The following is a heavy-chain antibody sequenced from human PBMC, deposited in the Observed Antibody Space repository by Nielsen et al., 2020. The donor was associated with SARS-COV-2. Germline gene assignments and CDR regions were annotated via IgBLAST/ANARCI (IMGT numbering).Heavy chain of an antibody. V-gene: IGHV5-51*01. CDR3: AREGRDDSGTERRGMDV. CDR2: IYPGDSDT. D-gene: IGHD3-10*01. CDR1: GCSFSTYW. Sequence: GESLKISCQGSGCSFSTYWIAWVRQMPGKGLEWMGIIYPGDSDTRYSPSFQGQVTISADKSISTTYLQWRSLKASDTAMYYCAREGRDDSGTERRGMDVWGRGTTVTVSS. J-gene: IGHJ6*02.